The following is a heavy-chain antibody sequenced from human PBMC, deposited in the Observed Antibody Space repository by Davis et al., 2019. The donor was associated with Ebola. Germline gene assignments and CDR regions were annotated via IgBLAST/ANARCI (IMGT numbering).Heavy chain of an antibody. CDR3: AKDRASAVAGMFLYYYYGMDV. J-gene: IGHJ6*02. CDR1: GFVFSSYV. Sequence: PGGSLTLSCAASGFVFSSYVMSWVRRPPGKGLEWVSAVTTSGGSTYYADSVKGRFTISRDNSKNTLYLQMNSLRAEDTAMYYCAKDRASAVAGMFLYYYYGMDVWGQGTTVTVSS. D-gene: IGHD6-19*01. V-gene: IGHV3-23*01. CDR2: VTTSGGST.